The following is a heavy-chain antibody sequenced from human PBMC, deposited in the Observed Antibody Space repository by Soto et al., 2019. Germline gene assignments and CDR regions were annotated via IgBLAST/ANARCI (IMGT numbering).Heavy chain of an antibody. Sequence: SETLSLTCTVSGGSISSGDYYWSWIRQPPGKGLEWIGYIYYSGSTYYNPSLKSRVTISVDTSKNQFSLKLSSVTAADTAVYYCARDRGGTIFGVVITYNWFDPWGQGTLVTVSS. V-gene: IGHV4-30-4*01. CDR2: IYYSGST. D-gene: IGHD3-3*01. CDR3: ARDRGGTIFGVVITYNWFDP. J-gene: IGHJ5*02. CDR1: GGSISSGDYY.